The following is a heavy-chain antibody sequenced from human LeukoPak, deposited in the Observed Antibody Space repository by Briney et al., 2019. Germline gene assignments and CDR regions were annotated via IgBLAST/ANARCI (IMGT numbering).Heavy chain of an antibody. CDR1: GFTFSSYA. Sequence: GGSLRLSCAASGFTFSSYAMHWVRQAPGKGLEWVAVISYDGSNKYYADSVKGRFIISRDNSKNTLYLQMNSLRAEDTAVYYCAREAAAGQGYFDYWGQGTLVTVSS. CDR3: AREAAAGQGYFDY. J-gene: IGHJ4*02. CDR2: ISYDGSNK. V-gene: IGHV3-30-3*01. D-gene: IGHD6-13*01.